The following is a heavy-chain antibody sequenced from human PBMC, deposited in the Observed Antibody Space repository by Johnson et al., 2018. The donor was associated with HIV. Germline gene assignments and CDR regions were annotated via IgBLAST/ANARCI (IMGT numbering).Heavy chain of an antibody. CDR3: ARDWGPRLGYYDSSGYYWAFDV. V-gene: IGHV3-33*01. CDR1: GFTFSSYG. J-gene: IGHJ3*01. CDR2: IWYDGSNK. Sequence: QMLLVESGGGVVQPGRSLRLSCAASGFTFSSYGMHWVRQAPGKGLEWVAVIWYDGSNKYYADSVKGRLTVSRDNSKNTLYLQMNSLRAEDTAVYYCARDWGPRLGYYDSSGYYWAFDVWGQGTLVTVSS. D-gene: IGHD3-22*01.